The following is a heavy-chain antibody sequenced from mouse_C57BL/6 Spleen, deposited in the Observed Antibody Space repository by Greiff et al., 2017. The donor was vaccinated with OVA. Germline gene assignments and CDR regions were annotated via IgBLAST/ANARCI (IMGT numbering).Heavy chain of an antibody. V-gene: IGHV1-50*01. D-gene: IGHD2-4*01. CDR2: IDPSDSYT. Sequence: QVQLQQPGAELVKPRASVKLSCKASGYTFTSYWMQWVKQRPGQGLEWIGEIDPSDSYTTYNQKFKGKATLTVDTSSSTAYMQLSSLTSEDSAVYYCALYDYDAFDDWGQGTTLTVSS. CDR3: ALYDYDAFDD. CDR1: GYTFTSYW. J-gene: IGHJ2*01.